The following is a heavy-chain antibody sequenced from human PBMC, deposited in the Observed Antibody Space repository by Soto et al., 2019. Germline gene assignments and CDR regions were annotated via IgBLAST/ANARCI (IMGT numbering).Heavy chain of an antibody. CDR1: GGSITTGGYY. CDR3: ARTKCSGGSCYSWSLDY. J-gene: IGHJ4*02. V-gene: IGHV4-31*03. CDR2: RYYSEST. D-gene: IGHD2-15*01. Sequence: SETLSLTCTVSGGSITTGGYYWSWIRQLPGKGLEWIGHRYYSESTYYNPSLKSRVSMSLDTSKNQFSLKLSFVTAADTAMYYCARTKCSGGSCYSWSLDYWGQGTPVTVSS.